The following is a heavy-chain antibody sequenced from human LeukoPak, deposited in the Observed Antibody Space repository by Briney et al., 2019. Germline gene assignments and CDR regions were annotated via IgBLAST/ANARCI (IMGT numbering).Heavy chain of an antibody. CDR3: ARDPYDFWSGSYYYMDV. J-gene: IGHJ6*03. D-gene: IGHD3-3*01. V-gene: IGHV1-69*13. CDR1: GGTFSSYA. Sequence: SVKVSCKASGGTFSSYAISWVRQAPGQGLEWMGGIIPIFGTANYAQKFQGRVTITADESTSTAYMELSSLRSEDTAVYYCARDPYDFWSGSYYYMDVWGKGTTVTVSS. CDR2: IIPIFGTA.